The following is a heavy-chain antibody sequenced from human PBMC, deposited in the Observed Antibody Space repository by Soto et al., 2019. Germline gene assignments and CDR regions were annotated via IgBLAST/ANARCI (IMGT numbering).Heavy chain of an antibody. CDR3: ARESSGWYLGSDY. Sequence: QVQLVQSGAEVKKPGASVKVSCKASGYTFISYSIGWVRQAPGQGLEWLGWISASNGNTDYAQKLQGRVSMTTDTSTNTAYMELRSLRSDDTAVYYCARESSGWYLGSDYWGQGTLVTVSS. CDR1: GYTFISYS. D-gene: IGHD6-19*01. CDR2: ISASNGNT. J-gene: IGHJ4*02. V-gene: IGHV1-18*04.